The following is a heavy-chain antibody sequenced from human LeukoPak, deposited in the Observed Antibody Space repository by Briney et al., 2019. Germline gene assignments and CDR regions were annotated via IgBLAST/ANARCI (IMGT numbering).Heavy chain of an antibody. CDR2: MNPSSGNT. CDR1: GYTATNYD. CDR3: TRAWSGGSDAFDI. D-gene: IGHD3-3*01. V-gene: IGHV1-8*01. Sequence: ASVKVSFKASGYTATNYDINWVRRPTAQGLEWMGCMNPSSGNTGYAQKLQDRVTMTWNTSISTAYMELSSLRSEDTAMYYCTRAWSGGSDAFDIWGQGTIVTVSS. J-gene: IGHJ3*02.